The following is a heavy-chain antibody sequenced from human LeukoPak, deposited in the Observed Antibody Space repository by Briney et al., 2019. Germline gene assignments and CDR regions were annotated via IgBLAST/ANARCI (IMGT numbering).Heavy chain of an antibody. CDR2: ISSSGSTI. Sequence: GGSLRLSCAASGFTFSTYEMSWVRQAPGKGLEWVSYISSSGSTIFYADSVKGRFTISRDNSKNTLYLQMNSLRAEDTAVYYCARYGDYVWAFDIWGQGTMVTVSS. CDR1: GFTFSTYE. CDR3: ARYGDYVWAFDI. V-gene: IGHV3-48*03. D-gene: IGHD4-17*01. J-gene: IGHJ3*02.